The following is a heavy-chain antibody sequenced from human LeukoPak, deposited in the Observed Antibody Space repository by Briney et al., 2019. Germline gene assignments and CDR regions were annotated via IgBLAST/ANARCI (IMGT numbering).Heavy chain of an antibody. V-gene: IGHV4-34*01. CDR1: GGSITSGDYY. Sequence: PSETLSLTSTVSGGSITSGDYYWSWIRQPPGKGLEWIGEINHSGSTNYNPSLKSRVTISVDTSKNQFSLKLSSVTAADTAVYYCARYSGFLEWSIYYYYYYMDVWGKGTTVTVSS. CDR3: ARYSGFLEWSIYYYYYYMDV. CDR2: INHSGST. J-gene: IGHJ6*03. D-gene: IGHD3-3*01.